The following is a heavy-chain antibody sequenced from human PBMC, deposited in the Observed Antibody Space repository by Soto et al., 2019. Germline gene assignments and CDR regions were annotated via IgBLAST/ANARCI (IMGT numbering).Heavy chain of an antibody. J-gene: IGHJ5*02. V-gene: IGHV4-30-4*01. Sequence: SETLSLTCSVSGASIAGGSYYWSWVRQPPGKGLEWIGYIPSRGRPFYNPSLTSRGTISADSSKNQLSLQWTSVTAADTAVYYCVRDQYSGYDFALWCQG. D-gene: IGHD5-12*01. CDR1: GASIAGGSYY. CDR3: VRDQYSGYDFAL. CDR2: IPSRGRP.